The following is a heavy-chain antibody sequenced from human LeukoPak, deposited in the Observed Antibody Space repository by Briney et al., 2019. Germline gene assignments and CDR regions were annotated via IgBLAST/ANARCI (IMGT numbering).Heavy chain of an antibody. CDR1: GDSVSSNSAA. V-gene: IGHV6-1*01. Sequence: SQTLSLTCAVSGDSVSSNSAAWNWIRQSPSRGLEWLGRTYYRSIRWDYDYAESVKSRITINPDTSKNQFSLQMNSVTPEDTAVYFCARGSLDSGSTAWFDSWGQGTLVTISS. CDR3: ARGSLDSGSTAWFDS. CDR2: TYYRSIRWDY. J-gene: IGHJ5*01. D-gene: IGHD2-8*02.